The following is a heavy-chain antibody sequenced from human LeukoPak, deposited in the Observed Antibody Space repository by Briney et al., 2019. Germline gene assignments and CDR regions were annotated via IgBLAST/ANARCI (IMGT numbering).Heavy chain of an antibody. CDR3: ARGRIVVVPAAINY. Sequence: SETLSLTCAVYGGSFSGYYWSWIRQPPGKGLEWIGEINHSGSTNYNPSLKSQVTISVDTSKNRFSLKLSSVTAADTAVYYCARGRIVVVPAAINYWGQGTLVTVSS. D-gene: IGHD2-2*01. CDR1: GGSFSGYY. CDR2: INHSGST. V-gene: IGHV4-34*01. J-gene: IGHJ4*02.